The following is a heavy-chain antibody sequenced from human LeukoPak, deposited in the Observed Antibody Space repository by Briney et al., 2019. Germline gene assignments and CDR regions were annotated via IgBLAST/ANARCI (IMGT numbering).Heavy chain of an antibody. J-gene: IGHJ4*02. V-gene: IGHV1-3*04. CDR3: ARDSGSGYYDY. D-gene: IGHD3-22*01. Sequence: GASVKVSRKASGYTFTGYYMHWVRQAPGQGLEWMGWIKTGNGDTKYSQRFQDRVTITRDTSASAAYMELNSVGYEDTAVYSCARDSGSGYYDYWGQGTLVTVSS. CDR1: GYTFTGYY. CDR2: IKTGNGDT.